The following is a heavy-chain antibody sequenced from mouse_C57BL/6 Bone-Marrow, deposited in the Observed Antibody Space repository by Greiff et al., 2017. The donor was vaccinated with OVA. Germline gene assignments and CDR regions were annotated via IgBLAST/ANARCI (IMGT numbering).Heavy chain of an antibody. V-gene: IGHV1-72*01. CDR3: AISRDYGNWDFDY. Sequence: QVQLQQPGAELVKPGASVKLSCKASGYTFTSYWMHWVQQRPGRGLEWIGRIDPTSGGTKYNEKFKSKATLTVDKPSSTAYMQLSSLTSEDSAVYYCAISRDYGNWDFDYWGQGTTLTVSS. CDR2: IDPTSGGT. D-gene: IGHD2-1*01. J-gene: IGHJ2*01. CDR1: GYTFTSYW.